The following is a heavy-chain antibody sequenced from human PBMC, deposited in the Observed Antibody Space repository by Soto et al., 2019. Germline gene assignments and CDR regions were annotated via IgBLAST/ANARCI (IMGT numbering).Heavy chain of an antibody. D-gene: IGHD3-3*01. CDR3: ARGPRPPRIFGPAWDASDI. CDR2: INPNSGGT. Sequence: ASVKVSCKASGYTFTGYYMHWVRQAPGQGLEWMGWINPNSGGTNYAQKFQGWVTMTRDTSISTAYMELSRLRSDDAAVYYCARGPRPPRIFGPAWDASDIWGQGTMVTDSS. CDR1: GYTFTGYY. V-gene: IGHV1-2*04. J-gene: IGHJ3*02.